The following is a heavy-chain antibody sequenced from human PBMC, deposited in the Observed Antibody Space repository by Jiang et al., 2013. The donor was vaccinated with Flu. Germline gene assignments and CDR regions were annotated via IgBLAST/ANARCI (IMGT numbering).Heavy chain of an antibody. D-gene: IGHD5-18*01. V-gene: IGHV2-5*01. CDR1: GFSLTTSGLG. Sequence: KPTQTLTLTCTFSGFSLTTSGLGVGWFRQPPGKALEWLALIYWNDEKRYSPSLKSRLTINKVTSKNQVVLTVTNMDPVDTATYYCARDGRDVSYIQTGFDYWGQGTVVTVSS. CDR3: ARDGRDVSYIQTGFDY. CDR2: IYWNDEK. J-gene: IGHJ4*02.